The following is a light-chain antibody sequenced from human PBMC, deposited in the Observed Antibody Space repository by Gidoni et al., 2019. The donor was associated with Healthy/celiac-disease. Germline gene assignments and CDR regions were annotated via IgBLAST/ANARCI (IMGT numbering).Light chain of an antibody. CDR3: QAWDTSVV. Sequence: SDELTQPPSVSVSPGQTVSITCSGEKLGDKYACWYQQRPGQSPVLVIYQASKRPSGIPERFSGSNSGNTATLTISGTQAMDEAYYYCQAWDTSVVFGGGTKLTVL. V-gene: IGLV3-1*01. CDR1: KLGDKY. CDR2: QAS. J-gene: IGLJ2*01.